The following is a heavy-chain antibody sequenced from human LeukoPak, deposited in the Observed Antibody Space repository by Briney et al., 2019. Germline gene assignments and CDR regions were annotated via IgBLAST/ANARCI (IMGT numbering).Heavy chain of an antibody. Sequence: SVKVSCKASGGTFSSYAISWVRQAPGQGLEWMGGIIPIFGTANYAQKFQGRVTITADESTSTAYMELSSLRSEDAAVYYCARGIRITMRPEGFDPWGQGTLVTVSS. D-gene: IGHD3-22*01. J-gene: IGHJ5*02. V-gene: IGHV1-69*13. CDR1: GGTFSSYA. CDR3: ARGIRITMRPEGFDP. CDR2: IIPIFGTA.